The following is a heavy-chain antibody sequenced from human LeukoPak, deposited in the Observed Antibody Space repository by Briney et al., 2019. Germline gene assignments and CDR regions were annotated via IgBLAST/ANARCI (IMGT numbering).Heavy chain of an antibody. J-gene: IGHJ4*02. V-gene: IGHV3-74*03. CDR2: ISKDGGST. CDR3: TSGIGTYDY. D-gene: IGHD1-14*01. CDR1: GLTFSEYW. Sequence: GGSLRLSCAVSGLTFSEYWMHWVRQDAGKGLVWVAGISKDGGSTEYADFVKGRCTISRDNAKNTLYLQMNSLTVDDTAVYYCTSGIGTYDYWGLGAQVSVSS.